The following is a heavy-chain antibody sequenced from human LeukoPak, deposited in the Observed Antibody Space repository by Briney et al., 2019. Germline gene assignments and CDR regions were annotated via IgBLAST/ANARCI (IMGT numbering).Heavy chain of an antibody. CDR3: ARRNWNYQFDY. CDR2: IYHSGVT. D-gene: IGHD1-7*01. Sequence: PSETLSLTCAVSGGSISSTNWWSWVRQSPGMGLEWIGEIYHSGVTDYNPSLKSRVSIFLDNSKNQFSLKLTSVTAADTAVYYCARRNWNYQFDYWGQGTLVAVSS. V-gene: IGHV4-4*02. J-gene: IGHJ4*02. CDR1: GGSISSTNW.